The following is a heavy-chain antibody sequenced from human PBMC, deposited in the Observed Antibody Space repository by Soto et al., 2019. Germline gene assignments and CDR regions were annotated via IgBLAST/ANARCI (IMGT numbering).Heavy chain of an antibody. D-gene: IGHD6-13*01. J-gene: IGHJ6*02. CDR2: IDSSDSYT. CDR1: GYSFASYC. CDR3: ARQDSSSWDAAYYYCGMDV. V-gene: IGHV5-10-1*01. Sequence: GESLNISCKGSGYSFASYCNSAVRQMPGKGLEGMVRIDSSDSYTNYSPSFRGHVTISADKYVSTAYLQWGSLKASDTAVYYCARQDSSSWDAAYYYCGMDVWGQGTTVTVSS.